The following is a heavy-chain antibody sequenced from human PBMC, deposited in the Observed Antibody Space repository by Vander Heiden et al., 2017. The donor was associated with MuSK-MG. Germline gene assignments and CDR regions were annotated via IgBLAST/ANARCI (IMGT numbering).Heavy chain of an antibody. CDR3: AKDASSSLYYYYYMDV. CDR2: ISGSGGST. Sequence: EVQLVESGGGLVQPGGSLRLSCAASGFTFSSEAMSWVRQAPGKGLEWVSAISGSGGSTYYADSVKGRFTISRDNSKNTLYLQMNSLRAEDTAVYYCAKDASSSLYYYYYMDVWGQGTTVTVSS. CDR1: GFTFSSEA. J-gene: IGHJ6*03. D-gene: IGHD6-6*01. V-gene: IGHV3-23*04.